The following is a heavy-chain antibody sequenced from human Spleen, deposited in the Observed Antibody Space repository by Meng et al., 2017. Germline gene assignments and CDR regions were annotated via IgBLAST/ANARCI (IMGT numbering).Heavy chain of an antibody. CDR3: TGTYYYASGAFDY. V-gene: IGHV3-7*01. D-gene: IGHD3-10*01. J-gene: IGHJ4*02. Sequence: GESLKISCAASEFTFSSFWMNWVRQAPGKGLEWVANIKPDGSERYYVDSVKGRVTISRDNAKNSLFLQMNSLTADDTAVYYCTGTYYYASGAFDYWGQGTLVTVSS. CDR2: IKPDGSER. CDR1: EFTFSSFW.